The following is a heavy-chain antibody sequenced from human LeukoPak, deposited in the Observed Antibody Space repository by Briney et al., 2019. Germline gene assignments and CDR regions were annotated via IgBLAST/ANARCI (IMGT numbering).Heavy chain of an antibody. J-gene: IGHJ4*02. Sequence: GGSLRLSCAASGFTFSSYSMNWVRQAPGKGLEWVSSISSSSSYIYYADSVKGRFTISRDNAKNSLYLQMNSLRAEDTAVYYCARVIGGGWFGDREDYFDYWGQGTLVTVSS. CDR1: GFTFSSYS. V-gene: IGHV3-21*01. CDR2: ISSSSSYI. CDR3: ARVIGGGWFGDREDYFDY. D-gene: IGHD3-10*01.